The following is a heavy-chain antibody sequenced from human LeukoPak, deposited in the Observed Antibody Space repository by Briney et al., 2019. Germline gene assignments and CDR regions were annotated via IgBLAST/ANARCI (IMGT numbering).Heavy chain of an antibody. CDR2: ISYSGAT. V-gene: IGHV4-59*08. CDR3: ARAVSGRFDY. Sequence: SETLSLTCSFSSDSISDYLWSWIRQSPRKGLEWIAYISYSGATNYDSSLKSRVTISIDTSKNQFSLKLSSVTAADTAIYYCARAVSGRFDYWGQGTLVTVSS. D-gene: IGHD6-19*01. J-gene: IGHJ4*02. CDR1: SDSISDYL.